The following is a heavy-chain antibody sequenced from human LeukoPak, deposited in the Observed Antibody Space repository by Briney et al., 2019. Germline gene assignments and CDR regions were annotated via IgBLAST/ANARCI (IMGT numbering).Heavy chain of an antibody. CDR2: ISSSGSAI. CDR1: GFTLSSYE. D-gene: IGHD6-19*01. V-gene: IGHV3-48*03. J-gene: IGHJ4*02. CDR3: ARGGSLGY. Sequence: GGSLRLSCVASGFTLSSYEMNWVRQAPGKGLEWVSKISSSGSAIYYADSVKGRFTISRDNAKSSLYLQMNSLRVEDTAVYYCARGGSLGYWGQGTLVTVSS.